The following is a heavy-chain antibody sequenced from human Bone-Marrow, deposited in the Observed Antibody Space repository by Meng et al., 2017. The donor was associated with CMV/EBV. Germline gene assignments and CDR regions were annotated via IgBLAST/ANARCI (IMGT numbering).Heavy chain of an antibody. Sequence: GESLKISCVISGFTVNIAHMNWVRQAPGKGLEWVAVISYDGSNKYYADSVKGRFTISRDNSKNTLYLQMNSLRAEDTAVYYCARGMEWELRDWGQGTLVTVSS. CDR2: ISYDGSNK. J-gene: IGHJ4*02. V-gene: IGHV3-30*03. D-gene: IGHD1-26*01. CDR3: ARGMEWELRD. CDR1: GFTVNIAH.